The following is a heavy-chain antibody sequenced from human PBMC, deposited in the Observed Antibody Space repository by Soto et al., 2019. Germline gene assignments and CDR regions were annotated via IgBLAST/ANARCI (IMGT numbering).Heavy chain of an antibody. CDR1: GFTFSSYG. Sequence: HPGGSLRLSCAASGFTFSSYGMHWVRQAPGKGLEWVAVISYDGSNKYYADSVKGRFTISRDNSKNTLYLQMNSLRAEDTAVYYCAKDDGKGPIAVAATYWGQGTLVTVSS. J-gene: IGHJ4*02. D-gene: IGHD6-19*01. CDR3: AKDDGKGPIAVAATY. CDR2: ISYDGSNK. V-gene: IGHV3-30*18.